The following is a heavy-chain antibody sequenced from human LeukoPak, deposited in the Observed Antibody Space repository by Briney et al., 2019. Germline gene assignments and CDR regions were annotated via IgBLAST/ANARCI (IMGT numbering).Heavy chain of an antibody. D-gene: IGHD3-22*01. CDR1: GFTFSSYS. V-gene: IGHV3-21*01. J-gene: IGHJ4*02. CDR2: ISSSSSYI. Sequence: GGSLRLSCAASGFTFSSYSMNWVRQAPGKGLEWVSSISSSSSYIYYADSVKGRFTISRDNAKNSLYLQMNSLRAEDTAVYYCARDYVDITMIVVPFAYGGQGTLVTVPS. CDR3: ARDYVDITMIVVPFAY.